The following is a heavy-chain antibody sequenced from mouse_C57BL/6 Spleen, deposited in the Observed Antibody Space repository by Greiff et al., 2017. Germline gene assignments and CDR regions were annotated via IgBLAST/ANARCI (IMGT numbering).Heavy chain of an antibody. CDR3: ARGWHYFDY. CDR2: IYPGSGST. J-gene: IGHJ2*01. V-gene: IGHV1-55*01. Sequence: QVHVKQPGAELVKPGASVKMSCKASGYTFTSYWITWVKQRPGQGLEWIGDIYPGSGSTNYNEKFKSKATLTVDTSSSTAYMQLSSLTSEDSAVYYCARGWHYFDYWGQGTTLTVSS. D-gene: IGHD3-3*01. CDR1: GYTFTSYW.